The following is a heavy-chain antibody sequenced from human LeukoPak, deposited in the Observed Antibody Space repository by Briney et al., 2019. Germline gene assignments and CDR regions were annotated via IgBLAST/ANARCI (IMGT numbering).Heavy chain of an antibody. J-gene: IGHJ4*02. Sequence: PGGSLRLSCAASGFTFSSYSMNLVRQAPWKGLEWVDNIKQDGSEKYYVDSVKGRFTISRDNAKNSLYLQMNSLRAEDTAVYYGARVRGDIVVVPAAHSDYWGQGTLVTVSS. CDR1: GFTFSSYS. V-gene: IGHV3-7*01. CDR3: ARVRGDIVVVPAAHSDY. CDR2: IKQDGSEK. D-gene: IGHD2-2*01.